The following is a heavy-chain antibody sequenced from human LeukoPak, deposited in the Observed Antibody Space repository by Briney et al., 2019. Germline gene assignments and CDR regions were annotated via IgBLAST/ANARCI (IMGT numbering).Heavy chain of an antibody. V-gene: IGHV3-11*01. CDR2: ISSSGSTI. D-gene: IGHD6-13*01. CDR1: GFTFSDYY. J-gene: IGHJ3*02. CDR3: ARDHSSSWYGVAFDI. Sequence: GGSLRLSCAASGFTFSDYYMSWIRQAPGKGLEWVSYISSSGSTIYYADSVKGRFTISRDNAKNSLYLQMNSLRAEDTAVYYCARDHSSSWYGVAFDIWGQGTMVTVSS.